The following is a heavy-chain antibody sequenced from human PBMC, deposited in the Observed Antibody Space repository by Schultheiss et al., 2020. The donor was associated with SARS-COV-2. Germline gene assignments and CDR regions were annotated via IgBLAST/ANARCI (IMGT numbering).Heavy chain of an antibody. D-gene: IGHD4-17*01. CDR2: IYNCGST. CDR3: VRGYGDYSDY. J-gene: IGHJ4*02. CDR1: GFTFSDYY. Sequence: ESLKISCAASGFTFSDYYMSWIRQAPGKGLEWVSVIYNCGSTYYADSVKGRFTISRDNSKNTLYLQMNSLRAEDTAVYYCVRGYGDYSDYWGQGTLVTVSS. V-gene: IGHV3-66*02.